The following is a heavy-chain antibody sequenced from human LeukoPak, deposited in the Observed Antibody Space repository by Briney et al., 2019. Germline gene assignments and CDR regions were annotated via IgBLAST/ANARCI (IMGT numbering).Heavy chain of an antibody. CDR2: IYYSGYT. CDR1: GGSISSYY. V-gene: IGHV4-59*01. Sequence: SETLSLTCTVSGGSISSYYWSWIRQPPGKGLEWIGYIYYSGYTNYNPSLKSRVTISVDTSKNQFSLKLSSVTAADTAVYYCARGLGFYDYVWGSHRYTPYYFDYWGQGTLVTVSS. CDR3: ARGLGFYDYVWGSHRYTPYYFDY. J-gene: IGHJ4*02. D-gene: IGHD3-16*02.